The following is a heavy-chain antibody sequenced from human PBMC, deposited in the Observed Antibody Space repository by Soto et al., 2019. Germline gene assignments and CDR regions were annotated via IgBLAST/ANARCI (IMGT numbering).Heavy chain of an antibody. CDR2: ISSSSSTI. CDR3: ARGWYSSPDWFDP. J-gene: IGHJ5*02. CDR1: GFTFSSYS. V-gene: IGHV3-48*01. Sequence: PGGSLRLSCAASGFTFSSYSMNWVRQAPGKGLEWVSYISSSSSTIYYADSVKGRFTISRDNAKNSLYLQMNSLRAEDTAVYYCARGWYSSPDWFDPWGQGTLVTVSS. D-gene: IGHD6-13*01.